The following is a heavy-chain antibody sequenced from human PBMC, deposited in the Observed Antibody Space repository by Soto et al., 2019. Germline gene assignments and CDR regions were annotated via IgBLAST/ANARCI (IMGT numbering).Heavy chain of an antibody. D-gene: IGHD2-21*02. CDR2: IIPVLGTT. CDR1: GDTFSSYT. J-gene: IGHJ6*02. Sequence: QVQLVQSGAEVKKPGSSVKVSCRASGDTFSSYTVNWVRQAPGRGLEWLGRIIPVLGTTDYAQKFKGRVTITADKSTNIVYMELRSRRSEDRAVYYCARRRYCGYDCYHKHYYGMDVWGQGTTVTVAS. CDR3: ARRRYCGYDCYHKHYYGMDV. V-gene: IGHV1-69*08.